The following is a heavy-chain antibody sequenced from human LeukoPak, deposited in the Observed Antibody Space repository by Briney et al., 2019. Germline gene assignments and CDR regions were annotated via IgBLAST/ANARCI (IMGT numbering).Heavy chain of an antibody. CDR3: AHGSGWLYDY. V-gene: IGHV2-5*01. J-gene: IGHJ4*02. D-gene: IGHD6-19*01. CDR2: IYWNDDN. CDR1: GFSLSTSGVG. Sequence: GPTXVKPTQTLTLTCTFSGFSLSTSGVGVGWIRQPPGKALEWLALIYWNDDNRYSPSLKSRLTITKDTSKNQVVLTMTNMDPVDTARYYCAHGSGWLYDYWGQGTLVTVSS.